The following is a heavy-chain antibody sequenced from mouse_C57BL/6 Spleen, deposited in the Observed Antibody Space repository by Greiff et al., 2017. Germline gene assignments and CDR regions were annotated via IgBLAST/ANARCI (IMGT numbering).Heavy chain of an antibody. Sequence: VQLQQSGAELVQPGASVKISCKASGYAFSSDWMNWVKQRPGKGLEWIGQIYPGDGDTNYNGKFKGKATLTADKSSSTAYMQLSSLTSEDSAVYFCARDGGLRQGFDYWGQGTTLTVSS. V-gene: IGHV1-80*01. J-gene: IGHJ2*01. D-gene: IGHD2-2*01. CDR2: IYPGDGDT. CDR3: ARDGGLRQGFDY. CDR1: GYAFSSDW.